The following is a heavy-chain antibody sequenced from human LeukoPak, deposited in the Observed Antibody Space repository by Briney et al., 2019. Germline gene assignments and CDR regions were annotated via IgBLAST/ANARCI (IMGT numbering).Heavy chain of an antibody. CDR2: INHSGST. CDR3: VRDYSNFVQGD. CDR1: GGSFSGYY. J-gene: IGHJ4*02. V-gene: IGHV4-34*01. D-gene: IGHD4-11*01. Sequence: SETLSLTCAVYGGSFSGYYWSWIRQPPGKGLEWIGEINHSGSTNYNPSLKSRVTISVDTSKNQFSLKLSSVTAADTAVYYCVRDYSNFVQGDWGQGTLVTVSS.